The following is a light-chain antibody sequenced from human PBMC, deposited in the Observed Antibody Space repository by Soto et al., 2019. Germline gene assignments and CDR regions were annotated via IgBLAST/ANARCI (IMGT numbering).Light chain of an antibody. CDR3: QQYINRWT. CDR1: QSISIW. J-gene: IGKJ1*01. V-gene: IGKV1-5*03. Sequence: DIQMTQSPSTLSASVGDRVTITCRASQSISIWLAWYQQKPGKAPNLLIYKASSLESGVPSRFSGSGSGTEFTRTISSLQTDDFATYYCQQYINRWTFGQGTKVEIK. CDR2: KAS.